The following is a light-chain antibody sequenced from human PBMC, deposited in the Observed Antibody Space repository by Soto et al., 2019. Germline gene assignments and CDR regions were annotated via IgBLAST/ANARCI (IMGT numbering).Light chain of an antibody. V-gene: IGKV3-15*01. CDR1: QTVRRD. Sequence: EIVMTQSPATLSVSPGERATLSCRASQTVRRDFAWFQHRPGQAPRLLIYGASNRVPGIPARFSGSGSGTEFTLTISGLQSEDFAVYYCQQASNWPRTFGQGTKVEIK. CDR2: GAS. CDR3: QQASNWPRT. J-gene: IGKJ1*01.